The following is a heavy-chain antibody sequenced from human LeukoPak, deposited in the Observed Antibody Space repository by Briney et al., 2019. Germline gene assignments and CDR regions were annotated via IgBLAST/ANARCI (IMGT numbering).Heavy chain of an antibody. Sequence: SETLSLTCAVYGGSFSGYYWSWIRQPPGKGLEWIGEINHSGSTNYNPSLKSRVTISVDTSKNQFSLKLSSVTAADTAVYYCARHVPSPSSTSFRHWFDPWGQGTLVTVSS. D-gene: IGHD2-2*01. V-gene: IGHV4-34*01. CDR2: INHSGST. J-gene: IGHJ5*02. CDR1: GGSFSGYY. CDR3: ARHVPSPSSTSFRHWFDP.